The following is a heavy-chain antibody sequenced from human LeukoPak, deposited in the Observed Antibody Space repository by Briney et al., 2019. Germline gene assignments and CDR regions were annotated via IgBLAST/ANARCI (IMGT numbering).Heavy chain of an antibody. CDR1: GFTFSTYS. CDR3: GRDRSASIEVVTAEIAY. J-gene: IGHJ4*02. D-gene: IGHD3-22*01. Sequence: ETGGSLRLSCAASGFTFSTYSMNWVRQAPGKGLEWVSSISSSSSYIYYADSVKGRFTISRDNAKDSLYLQMNGLRAEDTAVYYWGRDRSASIEVVTAEIAYWGQGTLVTVSS. CDR2: ISSSSSYI. V-gene: IGHV3-21*01.